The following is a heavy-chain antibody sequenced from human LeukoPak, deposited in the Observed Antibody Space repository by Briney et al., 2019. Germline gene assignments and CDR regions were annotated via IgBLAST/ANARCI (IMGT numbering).Heavy chain of an antibody. CDR3: ARDNWFGELLPVV. D-gene: IGHD3-10*01. CDR2: IYTSGST. J-gene: IGHJ4*02. CDR1: GGSISSYY. Sequence: PETLSLTCTVSGGSISSYYWSWIRQPAGKGLEWIGRIYTSGSTNYNPSLKSRVTMSVDTSKNQFSLKLSSVTAAVTAVYYCARDNWFGELLPVVWGQGTLVTVSS. V-gene: IGHV4-4*07.